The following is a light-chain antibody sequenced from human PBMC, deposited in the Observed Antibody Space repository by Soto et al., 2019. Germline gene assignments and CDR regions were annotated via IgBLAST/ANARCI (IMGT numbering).Light chain of an antibody. V-gene: IGLV2-14*03. J-gene: IGLJ2*01. CDR3: SSYTSTSTLAV. CDR1: SSDVGGYNY. Sequence: QSVLTQPASVSGSPGQSITISCTGTSSDVGGYNYVSWYQQHPGKAHKLMIYDVNNRPSGVSNRFSGSKSGNTASLTISGLQAEDEADYYCSSYTSTSTLAVFGGGTKLTVL. CDR2: DVN.